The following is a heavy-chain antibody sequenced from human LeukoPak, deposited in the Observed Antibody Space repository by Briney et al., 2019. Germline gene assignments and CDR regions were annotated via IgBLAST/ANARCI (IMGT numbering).Heavy chain of an antibody. V-gene: IGHV3-74*01. J-gene: IGHJ4*02. CDR2: LHSDGSNT. Sequence: PGGSLRLSCAASGFTFRDYWMHWVRQAPGKGLVWVSRLHSDGSNTTYADSVKGRFTISRDNAKNTLFLQMDSLRAEDTALYYCVRSLRSADFWGQGTLVTVSS. CDR3: VRSLRSADF. CDR1: GFTFRDYW.